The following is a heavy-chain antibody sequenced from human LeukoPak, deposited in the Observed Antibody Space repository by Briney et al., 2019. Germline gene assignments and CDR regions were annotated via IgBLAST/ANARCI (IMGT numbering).Heavy chain of an antibody. CDR3: AKDLSSAITSALVLDV. CDR1: GCTFDDYA. CDR2: ITWNRDNI. J-gene: IGHJ6*02. Sequence: GGSLRLSCAASGCTFDDYAMHWVRQAPGKGLEWVSGITWNRDNIGYGDSVKGRFTISRDNVKNVLYLQMTSLRPEDTALYYCAKDLSSAITSALVLDVWGQGTTVIVSS. V-gene: IGHV3-9*01. D-gene: IGHD3-22*01.